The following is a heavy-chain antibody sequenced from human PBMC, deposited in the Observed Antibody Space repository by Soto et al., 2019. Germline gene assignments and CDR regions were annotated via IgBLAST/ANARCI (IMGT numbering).Heavy chain of an antibody. V-gene: IGHV4-39*01. D-gene: IGHD2-15*01. CDR1: SGSISGYY. Sequence: PSETLSLTCNVTSGSISGYYWGWIRQPPGKGLEWIGSIYYSGSTYYNPSLKSRVTVSVDTSKNQFSLKLSSVTAADTAVYYCARHTPAISISDHWGQGTLVTVSS. CDR2: IYYSGST. CDR3: ARHTPAISISDH. J-gene: IGHJ4*02.